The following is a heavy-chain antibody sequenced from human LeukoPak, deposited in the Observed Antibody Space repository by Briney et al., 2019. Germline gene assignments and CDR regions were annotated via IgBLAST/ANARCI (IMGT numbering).Heavy chain of an antibody. CDR3: ARTSRSSSIDD. CDR2: INQDGSGK. CDR1: GFTFSNFW. D-gene: IGHD2-15*01. Sequence: GGSLRLSCAASGFTFSNFWMSWVRPAPRKGLEWVANINQDGSGKSYVDSVKGRFTISRDNAKSSLFLEMNSLRVEDTAMYYCARTSRSSSIDDWGRGTLVTVSS. V-gene: IGHV3-7*01. J-gene: IGHJ4*02.